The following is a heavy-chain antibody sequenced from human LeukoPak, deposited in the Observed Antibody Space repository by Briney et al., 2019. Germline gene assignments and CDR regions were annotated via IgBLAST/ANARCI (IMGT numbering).Heavy chain of an antibody. J-gene: IGHJ5*02. Sequence: PGGSLRLSCAASGFTFSSFWMHWVRQAPGKGLVWVSRINSDGSSTSYADSVKGRFTISRDNAKNTLYLQMNSLRAEDTAAYYCARAYGPNWFDPWGQGTLVTVSS. V-gene: IGHV3-74*01. D-gene: IGHD3-10*01. CDR2: INSDGSST. CDR1: GFTFSSFW. CDR3: ARAYGPNWFDP.